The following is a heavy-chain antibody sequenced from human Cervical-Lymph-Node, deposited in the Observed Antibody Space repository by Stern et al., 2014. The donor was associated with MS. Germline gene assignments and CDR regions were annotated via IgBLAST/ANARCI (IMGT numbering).Heavy chain of an antibody. CDR3: TRVRQSGSYYYHFGMDV. Sequence: EVQLVESGGGLVKPGRSLRLSCTTSGFTFGDYDLSWVRQAPGKGLDWVGFIRAKPYAGTTEYAASVKGRFTISRDNSGGIAYLQMYSLKTEDTAVYFCTRVRQSGSYYYHFGMDVWGQGTTVTVSS. CDR2: IRAKPYAGTT. CDR1: GFTFGDYD. D-gene: IGHD1-26*01. V-gene: IGHV3-49*04. J-gene: IGHJ6*02.